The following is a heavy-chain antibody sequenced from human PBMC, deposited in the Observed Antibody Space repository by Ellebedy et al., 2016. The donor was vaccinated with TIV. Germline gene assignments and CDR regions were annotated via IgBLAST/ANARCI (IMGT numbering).Heavy chain of an antibody. Sequence: ASVKVSCKASGYTFTNYALHWVRQAPGQRLEWMGWINAGNGNTKCSQKFQDRVTITRDTSATTAYMELSTLRSEDTAVYYCARDGIERCSGGSCLSGDFDYWGQGTLVTVSP. CDR3: ARDGIERCSGGSCLSGDFDY. J-gene: IGHJ4*02. V-gene: IGHV1-3*01. CDR2: INAGNGNT. D-gene: IGHD2-15*01. CDR1: GYTFTNYA.